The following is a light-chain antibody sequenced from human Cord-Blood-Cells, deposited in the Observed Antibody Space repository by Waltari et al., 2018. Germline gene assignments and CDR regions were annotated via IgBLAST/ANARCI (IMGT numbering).Light chain of an antibody. J-gene: IGKJ3*01. CDR2: AAS. Sequence: DIQMTQTPSSLSASVGDRVTITCRASQSISSYLNRYQQKPGKAPKPLIYAASSLQTAVPSRFSGSGSGTDFTLTISRLQPEDFATYYCQPSYSTPIFTFGPGTKVDIK. V-gene: IGKV1-39*01. CDR1: QSISSY. CDR3: QPSYSTPIFT.